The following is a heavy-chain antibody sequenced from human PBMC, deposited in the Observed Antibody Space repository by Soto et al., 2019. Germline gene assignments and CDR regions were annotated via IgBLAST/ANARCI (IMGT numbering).Heavy chain of an antibody. CDR2: INHSGST. V-gene: IGHV4-34*01. J-gene: IGHJ5*02. D-gene: IGHD3-3*01. CDR3: ARGGEFLEWSRIYNWFDP. Sequence: SETLSLTCAVYGGSFSGYYWSWIRQPPGKGLEWIGEINHSGSTNYNPSLKSRVTISVDTSKNQFSLKLSSVTAADTAVYYCARGGEFLEWSRIYNWFDPWGQGTLVTVSS. CDR1: GGSFSGYY.